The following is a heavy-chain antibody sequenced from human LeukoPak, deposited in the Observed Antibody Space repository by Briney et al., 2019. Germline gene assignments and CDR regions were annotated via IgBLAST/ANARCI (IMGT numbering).Heavy chain of an antibody. CDR1: GYTLTELS. Sequence: ASVKVSCKVSGYTLTELSMHWVRQAPGKGLEWIGGFDPEDGETIYAQKFQGRVTMTEDTSTDTAYMELSSLRSEDTAVYYCATGDDRFGVVISFDYWGQGTLVTVSS. V-gene: IGHV1-24*01. CDR3: ATGDDRFGVVISFDY. D-gene: IGHD3-3*01. J-gene: IGHJ4*02. CDR2: FDPEDGET.